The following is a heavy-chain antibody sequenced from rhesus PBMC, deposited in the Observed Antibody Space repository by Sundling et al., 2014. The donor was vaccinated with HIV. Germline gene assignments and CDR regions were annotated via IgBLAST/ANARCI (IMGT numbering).Heavy chain of an antibody. CDR2: INSGGGST. CDR3: AKDISYWGDYYYYGLDS. Sequence: EVQLVESGGGLAKPGGSLRLSCAASGFTFSNYWMYWVRQAPGKGLEWISAINSGGGSTYYVDSVKGRFTISRENAKNTLYLQMNSLRAEDTAVYYCAKDISYWGDYYYYGLDSWGQGVVVTVSS. V-gene: IGHV3-28*02. CDR1: GFTFSNYW. J-gene: IGHJ6*01. D-gene: IGHD3-34*01.